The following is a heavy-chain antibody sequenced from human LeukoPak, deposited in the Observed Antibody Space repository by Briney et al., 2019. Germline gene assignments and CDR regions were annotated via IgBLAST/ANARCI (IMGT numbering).Heavy chain of an antibody. D-gene: IGHD6-19*01. V-gene: IGHV1-8*01. CDR1: GYTFTSYD. Sequence: ASVKVSCKASGYTFTSYDINWVRQATGQGLEWMGWMNPNSGNTGYAQKFQGRVTMTRNTSISTAYMELSSLRSEDTAVYYCARTYSSGWYTNYYGMDVWGKGTTVTVSS. CDR2: MNPNSGNT. J-gene: IGHJ6*04. CDR3: ARTYSSGWYTNYYGMDV.